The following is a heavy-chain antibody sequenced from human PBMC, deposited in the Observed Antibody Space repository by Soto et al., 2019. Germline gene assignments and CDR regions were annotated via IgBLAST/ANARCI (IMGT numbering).Heavy chain of an antibody. CDR1: GGSISSYY. CDR2: IYYSGST. CDR3: ARDQRYGDYGPRGYYYYYYMDV. Sequence: SETLSLTCTVSGGSISSYYWSWIRQPPGKGLEWIGYIYYSGSTNYNPSLKSRVTISVDTSKNQFSLKLSSVTAADTAVYYCARDQRYGDYGPRGYYYYYYMDVWGKGTTVTVSS. V-gene: IGHV4-59*01. D-gene: IGHD4-17*01. J-gene: IGHJ6*03.